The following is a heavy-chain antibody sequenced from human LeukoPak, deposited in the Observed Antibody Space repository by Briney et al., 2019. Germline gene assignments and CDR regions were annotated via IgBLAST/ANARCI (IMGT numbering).Heavy chain of an antibody. CDR1: GGSISSGGYY. CDR3: ARGYDVLTSHDYFDY. V-gene: IGHV4-31*03. Sequence: SETLSLTCTVSGGSISSGGYYWSWIRQHPGKGLEWIGYIYYSGSTYYNPSLKSRVTISVDRSKNQFSLKLSSVTAADTAVYYCARGYDVLTSHDYFDYWGQGTLVTVSS. CDR2: IYYSGST. D-gene: IGHD3-9*01. J-gene: IGHJ4*02.